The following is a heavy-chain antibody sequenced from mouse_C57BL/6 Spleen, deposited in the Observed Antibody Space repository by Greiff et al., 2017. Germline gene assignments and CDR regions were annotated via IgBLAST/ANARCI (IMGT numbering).Heavy chain of an antibody. CDR3: AREYDGYYKGFAY. CDR1: GYSFTDYN. CDR2: INPNYGTT. J-gene: IGHJ3*01. V-gene: IGHV1-39*01. Sequence: EVQLQQSGPELVKPGASVKISCKASGYSFTDYNMNWVKQSNGKSLEWIGVINPNYGTTSYNQKFKGKATFTADTSSNTAYMQLSSLTTEDSAIYYCAREYDGYYKGFAYWGQGTLVTVSA. D-gene: IGHD2-3*01.